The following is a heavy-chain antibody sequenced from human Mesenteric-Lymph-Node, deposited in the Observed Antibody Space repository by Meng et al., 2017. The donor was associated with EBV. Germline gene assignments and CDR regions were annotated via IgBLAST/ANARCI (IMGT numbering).Heavy chain of an antibody. Sequence: RAEVKKPLSPVKVSCDASGYTFPTYYIRWGRPACGQGLEWMQVINPSASFTTYPQKFQGRVTMTRATSTSTVYMEFSSLRSEDTYVYYCVRALNAYSFDYWGQGTLVTVSS. CDR3: VRALNAYSFDY. J-gene: IGHJ4*02. D-gene: IGHD2-2*01. CDR1: GYTFPTYY. V-gene: IGHV1-46*01. CDR2: INPSASFT.